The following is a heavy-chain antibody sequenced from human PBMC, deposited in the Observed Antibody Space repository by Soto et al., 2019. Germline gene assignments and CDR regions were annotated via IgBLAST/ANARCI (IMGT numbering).Heavy chain of an antibody. CDR1: GFTFDDYA. CDR3: ANLPLYGSGFDC. D-gene: IGHD3-10*01. J-gene: IGHJ4*02. V-gene: IGHV3-9*01. CDR2: ISWNGAAT. Sequence: EVQLVESGGGLVQPGGSLRLSCAASGFTFDDYAIHWVRQAPGKGLEWVSGISWNGAATGYMNSVKGRFSISRDNIKNTLYLQMNSLRSEDTAVYYCANLPLYGSGFDCWGQGTLVTVSS.